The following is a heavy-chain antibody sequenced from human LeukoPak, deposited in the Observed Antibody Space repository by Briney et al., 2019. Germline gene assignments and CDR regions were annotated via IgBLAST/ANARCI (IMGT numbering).Heavy chain of an antibody. CDR1: GFTFNKYY. CDR2: TNIDGRYT. D-gene: IGHD6-13*01. CDR3: ARGPLIAAAGTW. J-gene: IGHJ4*02. Sequence: GGSLRLSCAASGFTFNKYYMHWVRQAPGKGLVWVSRTNIDGRYTSYADSVRGRFTISRDNAKNSLFLQMNSLRAEDTAVYYCARGPLIAAAGTWWGQGTLVTVSS. V-gene: IGHV3-74*01.